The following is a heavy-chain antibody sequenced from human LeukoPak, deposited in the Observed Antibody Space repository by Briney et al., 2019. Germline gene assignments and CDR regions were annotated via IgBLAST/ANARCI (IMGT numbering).Heavy chain of an antibody. V-gene: IGHV4-59*01. Sequence: SETLSLTCTVSGGSISSYYWSWIRQPPGKGLEWIGYIYYSGSTNYNPSLKSRVTISVDTSKNQFSLKLSSVTAADTAVYYCARGSSSRKVDYWGQGTLVTVSS. CDR2: IYYSGST. D-gene: IGHD6-13*01. CDR3: ARGSSSRKVDY. J-gene: IGHJ4*02. CDR1: GGSISSYY.